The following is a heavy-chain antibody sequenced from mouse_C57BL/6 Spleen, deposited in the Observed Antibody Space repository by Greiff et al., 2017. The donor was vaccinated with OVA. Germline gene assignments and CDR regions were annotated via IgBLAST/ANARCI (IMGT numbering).Heavy chain of an antibody. CDR1: GYSITSGYD. V-gene: IGHV3-1*01. Sequence: EVKLVESGPGMVKPSQSLSLTCTVTGYSITSGYDWHWIRHFPGNKLDWMGYISYSGSTNYNPSLKSRISITHDTAKNHFFLKLNSVTTEDTATYYCARGRDDGYYPGWFAYWGQGTLVTVSA. CDR3: ARGRDDGYYPGWFAY. CDR2: ISYSGST. D-gene: IGHD2-3*01. J-gene: IGHJ3*01.